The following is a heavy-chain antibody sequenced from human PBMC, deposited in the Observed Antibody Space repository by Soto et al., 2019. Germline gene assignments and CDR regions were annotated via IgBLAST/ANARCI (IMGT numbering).Heavy chain of an antibody. J-gene: IGHJ4*02. Sequence: GGSLRLSCAASGFTFSSYAMSWVRQAPGKGLEWVSAVSGSGGTTYYADSVQGRVTISRDNAKNTLSLQMNSLRAEDTAVYYCAREIATTGEYYFDYWGQGILVTVSS. V-gene: IGHV3-23*01. D-gene: IGHD6-13*01. CDR1: GFTFSSYA. CDR3: AREIATTGEYYFDY. CDR2: VSGSGGTT.